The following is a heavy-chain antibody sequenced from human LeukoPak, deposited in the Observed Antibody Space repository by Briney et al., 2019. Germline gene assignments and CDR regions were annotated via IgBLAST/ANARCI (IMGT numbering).Heavy chain of an antibody. CDR1: GGSISSYY. CDR3: ARGVCSGGSCYTYFDY. Sequence: SETLSLTCTVSGGSISSYYWSWIRQPAGKGLECIGRIYTSGSTNYNPSLKSRVTMSVDTSKNQFSLKLSSVTAADTAVYYCARGVCSGGSCYTYFDYWGQGTLVTVSS. V-gene: IGHV4-4*07. J-gene: IGHJ4*02. D-gene: IGHD2-15*01. CDR2: IYTSGST.